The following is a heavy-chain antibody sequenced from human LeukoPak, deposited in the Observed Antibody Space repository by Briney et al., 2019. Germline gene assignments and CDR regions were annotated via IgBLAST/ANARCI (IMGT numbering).Heavy chain of an antibody. J-gene: IGHJ4*02. CDR2: INPNSGGT. CDR3: ALYSGYDWEFDY. CDR1: GYTFTGFY. V-gene: IGHV1-2*02. Sequence: ASVKVSCKASGYTFTGFYMHWVRQAPGQGLEWMGWINPNSGGTNYAQKFQGRVTMTRDTSISTAYMELSRLRSDDTAVYYCALYSGYDWEFDYWGQGTLVTVSS. D-gene: IGHD5-12*01.